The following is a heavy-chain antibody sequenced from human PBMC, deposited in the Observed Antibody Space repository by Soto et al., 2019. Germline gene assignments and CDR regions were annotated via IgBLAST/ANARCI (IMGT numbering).Heavy chain of an antibody. CDR2: IYYSGST. CDR1: GGSMSRGDCY. Sequence: SETLSLTCTVAGGSMSRGDCYWSWIRQHPGKGLEWIGYIYYSGSTYYNPSLKSRVTISVDTSKNQFSLKLSSVTAADTAVYYCARVDDYYGMDVWGQGTTVTVSS. V-gene: IGHV4-31*03. J-gene: IGHJ6*02. CDR3: ARVDDYYGMDV.